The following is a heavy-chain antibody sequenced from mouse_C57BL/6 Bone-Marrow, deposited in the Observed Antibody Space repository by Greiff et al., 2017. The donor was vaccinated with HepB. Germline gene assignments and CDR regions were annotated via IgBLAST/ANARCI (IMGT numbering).Heavy chain of an antibody. D-gene: IGHD1-1*01. Sequence: QVQLQQSGAELVRPGTSVKMSCKASGYTFTNYWIGWAKQRPGHGLEWIGDIYPGGGYTNYNEKFKGKATLTADKSSSTAYMQFSSLTSEDSAIYYCARWEYYGSSYRYFDVWGTGPTVTVSS. V-gene: IGHV1-63*01. J-gene: IGHJ1*03. CDR3: ARWEYYGSSYRYFDV. CDR1: GYTFTNYW. CDR2: IYPGGGYT.